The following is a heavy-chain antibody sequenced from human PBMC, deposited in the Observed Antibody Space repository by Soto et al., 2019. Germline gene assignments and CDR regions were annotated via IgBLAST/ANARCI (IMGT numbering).Heavy chain of an antibody. V-gene: IGHV3-23*01. CDR3: ARSFREYTYGLDAFDV. D-gene: IGHD5-18*01. CDR2: ISGTGVST. CDR1: GFIIRSYA. J-gene: IGHJ3*01. Sequence: ESGGGLVQPGGSLRLSCAASGFIIRSYAMSWVRQAPGKGLEWVSSISGTGVSTYYADSVEGRFTISRDNSKDTLYVQMNNLRVEDTAVYYCARSFREYTYGLDAFDVWGQGTMVTVSS.